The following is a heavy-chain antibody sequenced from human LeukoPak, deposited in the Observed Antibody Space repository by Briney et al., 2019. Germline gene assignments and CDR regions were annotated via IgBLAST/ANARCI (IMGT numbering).Heavy chain of an antibody. J-gene: IGHJ4*02. CDR1: GYTFTSYA. Sequence: GASVKVSCKASGYTFTSYAMHWVRQAPGQRLEWMGWINAGNGNTKYSQEFQGRVTITRDTSTSTAYMELRSLRSDDTAVYYCARDNYYDSSGYACDYWGQGTLVTVSS. CDR3: ARDNYYDSSGYACDY. D-gene: IGHD3-22*01. CDR2: INAGNGNT. V-gene: IGHV1-3*01.